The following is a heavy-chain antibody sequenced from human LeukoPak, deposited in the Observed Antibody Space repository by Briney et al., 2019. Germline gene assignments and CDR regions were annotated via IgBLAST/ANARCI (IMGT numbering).Heavy chain of an antibody. CDR3: ARDGGYDRPGIDY. CDR1: RGSISSYY. CDR2: VSDRGGT. Sequence: SETLSLTCTVSRGSISSYYWSWIRQSPGKGLEWIGYVSDRGGTNYNPSLKSRVTISVDTSKNQFSLKLRSVTAAGTAVYYCARDGGYDRPGIDYWGQGTLVTVSS. J-gene: IGHJ4*02. V-gene: IGHV4-59*01. D-gene: IGHD5-12*01.